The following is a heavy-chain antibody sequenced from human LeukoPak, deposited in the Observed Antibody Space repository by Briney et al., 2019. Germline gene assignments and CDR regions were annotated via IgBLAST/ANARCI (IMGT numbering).Heavy chain of an antibody. Sequence: GGSLRLSCAASGFTFSSYAMHWVRQAPGKGLEWVAVISYDGSNKYYADSVKGRFTISRDNSKNTLYLQMNSLRAEDTAVYYCAKSGRLTGFYRDFDYWGQGTLVTVSS. CDR2: ISYDGSNK. D-gene: IGHD3-9*01. CDR3: AKSGRLTGFYRDFDY. J-gene: IGHJ4*02. CDR1: GFTFSSYA. V-gene: IGHV3-30*04.